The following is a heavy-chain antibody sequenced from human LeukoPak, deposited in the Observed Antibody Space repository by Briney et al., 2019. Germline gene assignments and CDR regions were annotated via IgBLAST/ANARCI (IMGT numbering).Heavy chain of an antibody. J-gene: IGHJ5*02. V-gene: IGHV1-18*01. CDR2: ISPYNGNS. CDR1: GYSFISYG. D-gene: IGHD3-22*01. CDR3: ARGPAVVNWFDP. Sequence: GASVKVSCKASGYSFISYGISWVRQAPGQGLEWMGWISPYNGNSKYTDKVQGRVTMTTDTSTSTAYMELRSLRSDDTAVYCCARGPAVVNWFDPWGQGSLVTVSS.